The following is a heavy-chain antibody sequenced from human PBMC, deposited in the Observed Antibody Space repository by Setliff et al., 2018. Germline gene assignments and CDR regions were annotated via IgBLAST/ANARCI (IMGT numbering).Heavy chain of an antibody. J-gene: IGHJ3*02. CDR2: INPSGGST. Sequence: ASLKVSCKASGYTFTSYYMHWVRQAPGQGLEWMGIINPSGGSTSYAQKFQGRVTMTRDTSTSTVYMELSSLRSEDTAVYYCEIRKWLLGIGNAFDIWGQGTMVTVSS. V-gene: IGHV1-46*01. CDR3: EIRKWLLGIGNAFDI. D-gene: IGHD3-22*01. CDR1: GYTFTSYY.